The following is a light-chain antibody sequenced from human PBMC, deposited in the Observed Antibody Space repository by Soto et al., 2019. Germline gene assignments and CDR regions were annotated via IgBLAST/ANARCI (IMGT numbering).Light chain of an antibody. CDR2: GAA. V-gene: IGKV3-15*01. CDR3: QQYKSWSPIA. J-gene: IGKJ5*01. Sequence: IMLTLSPATLSVSPGEGVTLSCRASQTVPSRIARYPQTPGQAPSHLIYGAATRAAGVPDRFSGTGSGTEFTLTISSLKSEDYGVYYCQQYKSWSPIAFGQGTRLEIK. CDR1: QTVPSR.